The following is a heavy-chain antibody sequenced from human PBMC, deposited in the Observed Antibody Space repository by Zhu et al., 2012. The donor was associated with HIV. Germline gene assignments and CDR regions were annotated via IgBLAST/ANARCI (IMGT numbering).Heavy chain of an antibody. D-gene: IGHD5-18*01. V-gene: IGHV4-38-2*01. Sequence: QVQLQESGPGLVKPSETLSLTCEVSGYSISSGYYWGWIRQPPGKGLEWIGSIYHSGSTYYNPALKSRVTISVDTSKNQFSLKLSSVTAADTAVYYCARRPGSWYNYGHPFDYWGQGPWSPSPQ. J-gene: IGHJ4*02. CDR2: IYHSGST. CDR3: ARRPGSWYNYGHPFDY. CDR1: GYSISSGYY.